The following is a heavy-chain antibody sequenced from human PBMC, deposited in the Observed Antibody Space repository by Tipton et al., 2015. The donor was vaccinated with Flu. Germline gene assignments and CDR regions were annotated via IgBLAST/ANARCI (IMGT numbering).Heavy chain of an antibody. D-gene: IGHD4-11*01. Sequence: TLSLTCEVSGDSITSDYYWGWVRQFPGKGLEWIGTVSRTGSTIYNPSLKSRVTISIDTSKNQFSLNMRSVTAADMAVYYCARRDFSNYVSEPKNWFDFWGRGILVTVSS. CDR2: VSRTGST. CDR3: ARRDFSNYVSEPKNWFDF. V-gene: IGHV4-38-2*01. J-gene: IGHJ5*01. CDR1: GDSITSDYY.